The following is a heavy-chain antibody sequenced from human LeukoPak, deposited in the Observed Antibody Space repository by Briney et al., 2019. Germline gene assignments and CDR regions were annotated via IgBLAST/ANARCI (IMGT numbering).Heavy chain of an antibody. CDR2: ISGSSGLT. D-gene: IGHD4-17*01. CDR3: ARRGESTSYGDYRFDY. V-gene: IGHV3-23*01. J-gene: IGHJ4*02. Sequence: GGSLRLSCAASGFTFSSYGMHWVRQAPGQGLEWVSAISGSSGLTYYADSVKGRFTISRDNSKNTLFLQMNSLRAEDTAVYYCARRGESTSYGDYRFDYWGQGTLVTVSS. CDR1: GFTFSSYG.